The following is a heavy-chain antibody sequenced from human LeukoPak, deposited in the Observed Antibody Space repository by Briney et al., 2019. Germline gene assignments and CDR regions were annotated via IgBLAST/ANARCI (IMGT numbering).Heavy chain of an antibody. V-gene: IGHV4-39*07. CDR1: GGSISSSSYY. CDR2: IYYSGST. Sequence: NPSETLSLTCTVSGGSISSSSYYWGWIRQPPGKGLEWIGSIYYSGSTYYNPSLKSRVTISVDTSKNQFSLKLSSVTAADTAVYYCASTLTDAFDIWGQGTMVSVSS. J-gene: IGHJ3*02. CDR3: ASTLTDAFDI.